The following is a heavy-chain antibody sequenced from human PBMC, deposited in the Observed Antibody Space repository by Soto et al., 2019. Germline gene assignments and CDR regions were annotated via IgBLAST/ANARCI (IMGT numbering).Heavy chain of an antibody. Sequence: EVQLVESGGGLVKPGGSLRLSCAASGFTFSSYSMNWVRQAPGKGLEWVSSISSSSSYIYYADSVKGRFTISRDNAKNSLYLQMNSLRAEDTAVYYCARGGVVVPAAIGYWGQGNLVTVSS. CDR2: ISSSSSYI. V-gene: IGHV3-21*01. CDR3: ARGGVVVPAAIGY. CDR1: GFTFSSYS. D-gene: IGHD2-2*02. J-gene: IGHJ4*02.